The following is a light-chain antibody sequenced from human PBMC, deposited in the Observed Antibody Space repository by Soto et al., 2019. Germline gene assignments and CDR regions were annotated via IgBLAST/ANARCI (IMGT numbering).Light chain of an antibody. CDR2: KAS. CDR1: QSVGSW. V-gene: IGKV1-5*03. J-gene: IGKJ1*01. Sequence: DTQITPSPSTLSASVGDRVTITSRAGQSVGSWLAWYQQKPGQAPRLLIYKASSLESGVPSRFSGSGSGTEFTLTISSLQPDDFATYYCQHYNSYSEAFGQGTKVDIK. CDR3: QHYNSYSEA.